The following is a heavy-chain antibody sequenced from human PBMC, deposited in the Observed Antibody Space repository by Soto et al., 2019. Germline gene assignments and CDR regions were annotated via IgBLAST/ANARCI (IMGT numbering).Heavy chain of an antibody. D-gene: IGHD3-22*01. CDR2: IYHSGST. CDR3: ARAPFYYYDSSGYYPPNYYYYDMDV. V-gene: IGHV4-30-2*01. J-gene: IGHJ6*02. CDR1: GGSISSGGHS. Sequence: SETLSLTCAASGGSISSGGHSSSWIRQPPGKGLEWIGYIYHSGSTYYNPSLKSRVTISVDRSKNQFSLKLSSVTAADTAVYYCARAPFYYYDSSGYYPPNYYYYDMDVWGQGTTVTV.